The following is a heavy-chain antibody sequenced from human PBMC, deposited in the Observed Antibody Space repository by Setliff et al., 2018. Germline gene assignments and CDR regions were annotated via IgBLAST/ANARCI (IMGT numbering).Heavy chain of an antibody. Sequence: PGESLKISCAGSRSTFSGDDMNWVRQAPGKGLEWISYINTGDDIIYYAPSVKGRFTISRDNAKNSLFLQMNSLRADDTAVYYCVRDSPIRLGVLHSWGQGTLVTVSS. D-gene: IGHD2-8*02. V-gene: IGHV3-48*03. CDR1: RSTFSGDD. J-gene: IGHJ4*02. CDR2: INTGDDII. CDR3: VRDSPIRLGVLHS.